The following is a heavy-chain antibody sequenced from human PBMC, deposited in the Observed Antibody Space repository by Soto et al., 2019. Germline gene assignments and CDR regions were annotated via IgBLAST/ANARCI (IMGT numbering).Heavy chain of an antibody. CDR3: AKGNTGEAATPWPLDL. V-gene: IGHV1-69*01. D-gene: IGHD2-15*01. Sequence: QAQVVQSGAEVAKPGSSVKVSCRASEDMFSSSGFSWVRQAPGLGLEWMGGIIPVFGRKEFAQRFRGRVTISADDDKRTVYMELHPLTSDETAVYYCAKGNTGEAATPWPLDLWGQGTLVTVSS. CDR1: EDMFSSSG. CDR2: IIPVFGRK. J-gene: IGHJ4*02.